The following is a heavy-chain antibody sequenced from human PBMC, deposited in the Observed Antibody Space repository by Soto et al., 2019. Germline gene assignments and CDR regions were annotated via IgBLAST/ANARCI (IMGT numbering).Heavy chain of an antibody. CDR2: INPSGGST. Sequence: ASVKVSCKASRYTFTNFYIHLLRQAPGQGLEWMGIINPSGGSTTYPQKFQGRVTMTRDTSTSTVHMELITLRSEDTAVYYCERSQVGRPLDVWGPGTTVTVYS. J-gene: IGHJ6*02. D-gene: IGHD1-26*01. CDR1: RYTFTNFY. V-gene: IGHV1-46*01. CDR3: ERSQVGRPLDV.